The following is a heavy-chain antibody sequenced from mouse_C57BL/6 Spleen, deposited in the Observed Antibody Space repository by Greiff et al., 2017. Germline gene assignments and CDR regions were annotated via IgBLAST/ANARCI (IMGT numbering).Heavy chain of an antibody. CDR2: IDPETGGT. J-gene: IGHJ1*03. Sequence: VQLHQSGAELVRPGASVTLSCKASGYTFTDYEMHWVKQTPVHGLEWIGAIDPETGGTAYNQKFKGKAILTADKSSSTAYMELRSLTSEDSAVYYCARSGGSYWYFDVWGTGTTVTVSS. CDR3: ARSGGSYWYFDV. D-gene: IGHD3-1*01. CDR1: GYTFTDYE. V-gene: IGHV1-15*01.